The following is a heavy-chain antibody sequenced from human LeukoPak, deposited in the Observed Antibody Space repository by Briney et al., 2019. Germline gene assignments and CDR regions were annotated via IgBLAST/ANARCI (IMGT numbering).Heavy chain of an antibody. CDR2: INPNSGGT. D-gene: IGHD3-10*01. CDR1: GYTFTGYY. CDR3: ASPNYYGSRSVEVGAFDI. J-gene: IGHJ3*02. V-gene: IGHV1-2*02. Sequence: GASVKLSCTASGYTFTGYYMHWVRQAPGQGLEWMGCINPNSGGTNYSRKFQGRVTMTRDTSIRTAYMELSRLRADDTAVDYCASPNYYGSRSVEVGAFDIWGQGTMVTVSS.